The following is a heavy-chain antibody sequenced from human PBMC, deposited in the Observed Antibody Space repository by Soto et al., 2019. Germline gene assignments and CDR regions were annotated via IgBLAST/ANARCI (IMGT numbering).Heavy chain of an antibody. CDR3: ARASYYYGSGSYIYYYYGMDV. D-gene: IGHD3-10*01. CDR2: IIPIFGTA. CDR1: GGTFSSYA. Sequence: VASVKVSCKASGGTFSSYAISWVRQAPGQGLEWMGGIIPIFGTANYAQKFQGRVTITADESTSTAYMELSSLRSEDTAVYYCARASYYYGSGSYIYYYYGMDVWGQGTTVTSP. V-gene: IGHV1-69*13. J-gene: IGHJ6*02.